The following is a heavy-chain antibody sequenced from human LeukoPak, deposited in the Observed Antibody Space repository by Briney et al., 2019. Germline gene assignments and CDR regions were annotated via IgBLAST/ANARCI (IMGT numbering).Heavy chain of an antibody. V-gene: IGHV3-72*01. D-gene: IGHD1-26*01. CDR2: TRNEANIYTT. CDR1: GFIFSDHY. Sequence: GGSLRLSCAASGFIFSDHYMDWVRQAPGKGLEWVGRTRNEANIYTTKYAASVKGRFTISRDDSKNSPYLQMNSLKTEDTAVYYCASPVGATTVRAFDIWGQGTMVTVSS. CDR3: ASPVGATTVRAFDI. J-gene: IGHJ3*02.